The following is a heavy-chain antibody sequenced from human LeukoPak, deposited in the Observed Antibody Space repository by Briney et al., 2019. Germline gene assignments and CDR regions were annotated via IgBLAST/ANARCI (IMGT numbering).Heavy chain of an antibody. J-gene: IGHJ4*02. Sequence: SETLSLTCTVSGGSISSSNYYWGWIRQPPGEGLEWIGYIYYSGSTYYNPSLKSRVTISLDTSKNQFSLKLNSVTAADTAVYYCARVSAAGTGPDSWGQGTLVTVSS. D-gene: IGHD6-13*01. CDR1: GGSISSSNYY. CDR3: ARVSAAGTGPDS. V-gene: IGHV4-39*07. CDR2: IYYSGST.